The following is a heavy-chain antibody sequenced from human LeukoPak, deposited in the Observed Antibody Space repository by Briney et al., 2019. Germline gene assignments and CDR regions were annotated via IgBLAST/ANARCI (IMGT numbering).Heavy chain of an antibody. V-gene: IGHV1-8*01. D-gene: IGHD3-3*01. CDR1: GYTFTSYD. J-gene: IGHJ4*02. CDR3: ATGLLRFLEWLSFDY. Sequence: ASVKVSCKASGYTFTSYDFNWVRQAPGQGPEWIGWMNPNSGTTGYAQKFQGRVTMSRDTSISTAYMDLSSLRSEDTTVYYCATGLLRFLEWLSFDYWGQGTLVTVSS. CDR2: MNPNSGTT.